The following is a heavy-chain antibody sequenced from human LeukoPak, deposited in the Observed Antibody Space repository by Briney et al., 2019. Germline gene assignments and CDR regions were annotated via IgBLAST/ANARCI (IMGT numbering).Heavy chain of an antibody. CDR3: ARGEDVLDY. J-gene: IGHJ4*02. Sequence: GGSLRLSCAASGFTFSSYSMNWVSQAPGKGLEWVSYISSSSTIYYADSVKGRFTISRDNAKNSLYLQMNSLRAEDTAVYYCARGEDVLDYWGQGTLVTVSS. CDR2: ISSSSTI. CDR1: GFTFSSYS. V-gene: IGHV3-48*01.